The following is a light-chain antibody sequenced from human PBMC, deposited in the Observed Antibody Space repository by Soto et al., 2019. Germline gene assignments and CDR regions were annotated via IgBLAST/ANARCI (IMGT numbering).Light chain of an antibody. CDR2: AAS. CDR1: QAISRD. Sequence: DIQMTQSPSSLSASVGDRVTITCRASQAISRDLNWYQQKPGKAPKLLIYAASSLQSGVPSRFSGSGSETDFTLTINSLQPEDFATYYCQQTYGTLITFGQGTRLEIK. CDR3: QQTYGTLIT. V-gene: IGKV1-39*01. J-gene: IGKJ5*01.